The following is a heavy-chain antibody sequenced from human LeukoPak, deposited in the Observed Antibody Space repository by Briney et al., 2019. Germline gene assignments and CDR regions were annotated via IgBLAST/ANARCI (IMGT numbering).Heavy chain of an antibody. D-gene: IGHD6-13*01. Sequence: PSETLSLTCTVSGGSISSYYWSWIRQPAGKGLEWIGRIYTSGSTNYNPSLKSRVTMSVDTSKNQFSLKLSSVTAADTAVYYCARDPSGSSSWTGGYWYFDLWGRGTLVTVSS. V-gene: IGHV4-4*07. CDR1: GGSISSYY. J-gene: IGHJ2*01. CDR3: ARDPSGSSSWTGGYWYFDL. CDR2: IYTSGST.